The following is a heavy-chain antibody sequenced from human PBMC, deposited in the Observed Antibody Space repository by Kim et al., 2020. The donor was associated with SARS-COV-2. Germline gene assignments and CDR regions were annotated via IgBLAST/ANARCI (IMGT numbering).Heavy chain of an antibody. CDR3: TRGEVGATLFSY. V-gene: IGHV3-49*02. J-gene: IGHJ4*02. Sequence: EYAAAVKGRLTISRDDSKSIAYLQMNSLKTEDTAVYYCTRGEVGATLFSYWGQGTLVTVSS. D-gene: IGHD1-26*01.